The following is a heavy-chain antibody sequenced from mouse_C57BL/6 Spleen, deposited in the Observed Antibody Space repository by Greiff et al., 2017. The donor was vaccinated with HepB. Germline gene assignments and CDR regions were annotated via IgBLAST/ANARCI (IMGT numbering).Heavy chain of an antibody. CDR2: INPNNGGT. CDR1: GYTFTDYY. Sequence: VQLQQSGPELVKPGASVKISCKASGYTFTDYYMNWVKQSHGKSLEWIGDINPNNGGTSYNQRFKGKATLTVDKSSSTAYMELRSLTAEDSAVYYCARCGSNSTYRYYYAMDYWGQGTSVTVSS. J-gene: IGHJ4*01. V-gene: IGHV1-26*01. CDR3: ARCGSNSTYRYYYAMDY. D-gene: IGHD2-5*01.